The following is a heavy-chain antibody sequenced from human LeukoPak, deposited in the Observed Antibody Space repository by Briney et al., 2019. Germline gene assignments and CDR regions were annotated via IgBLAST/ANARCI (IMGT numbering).Heavy chain of an antibody. CDR1: GYSISSGYY. CDR3: ARWDYYDSSGYYHWFDP. CDR2: INHSGST. Sequence: PSETLSLTCNVSGYSISSGYYWNWIRQPPGKGLEWIGEINHSGSTNYNPSLKSRVTISVDTSKNQFSLKLSSVTAADTAVYYCARWDYYDSSGYYHWFDPWGQGTLVTVSS. J-gene: IGHJ5*02. V-gene: IGHV4-38-2*02. D-gene: IGHD3-22*01.